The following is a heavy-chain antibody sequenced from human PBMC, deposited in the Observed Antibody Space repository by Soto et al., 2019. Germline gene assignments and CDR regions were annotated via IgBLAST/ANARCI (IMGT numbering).Heavy chain of an antibody. CDR3: ARVGRAWYGVFD. V-gene: IGHV4-59*01. D-gene: IGHD6-19*01. CDR2: IHFSGST. J-gene: IGHJ4*02. Sequence: QVQLQESGPGLVKPSETLSLTCTVSGGSMNINYWAWIRQPPGKALEWIGQIHFSGSTNYNPSLMNCVAISIDTSTNRFSLTMTSVTASDTAVYYCARVGRAWYGVFDWGQGTLVTVSS. CDR1: GGSMNINY.